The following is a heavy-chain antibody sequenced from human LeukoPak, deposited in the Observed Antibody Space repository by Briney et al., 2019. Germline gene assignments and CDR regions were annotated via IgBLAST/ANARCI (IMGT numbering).Heavy chain of an antibody. CDR2: ISSSSSYI. V-gene: IGHV3-21*01. J-gene: IGHJ3*02. Sequence: GGSLRLSCAASGFTFSSYSMNWVRQAPGKGLEWVSSISSSSSYIYYADSVKGRFTISRDNAKNSLYLQMNSLRAEDTAVYYCASTVMAGTKGGAFDIWGQGTMVTVSS. CDR3: ASTVMAGTKGGAFDI. CDR1: GFTFSSYS. D-gene: IGHD6-19*01.